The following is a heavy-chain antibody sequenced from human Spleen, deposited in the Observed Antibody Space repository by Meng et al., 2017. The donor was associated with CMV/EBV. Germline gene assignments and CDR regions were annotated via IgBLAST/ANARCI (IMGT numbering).Heavy chain of an antibody. Sequence: ASVKVSCKASGDTFINYAISWVRQASGQGLEWMGWINPNSGGTNYAQKLQGRVTMTTDTSTSTAYMELRSLRSDDTAVYYCARDIGGAVVVPAAIIGMDVWGQGTTVTVSS. CDR2: INPNSGGT. J-gene: IGHJ6*02. V-gene: IGHV1-18*01. D-gene: IGHD2-2*01. CDR3: ARDIGGAVVVPAAIIGMDV. CDR1: GDTFINYA.